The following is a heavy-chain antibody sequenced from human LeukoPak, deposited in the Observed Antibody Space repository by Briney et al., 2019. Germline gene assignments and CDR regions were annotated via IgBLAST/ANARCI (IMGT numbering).Heavy chain of an antibody. Sequence: PSETLSLTCTVSGGSTSSYYWSWIRQPPGKGLEWIGYIYTSGSTNYNPSLKSRVTISVDTSENQFSLKLSSVTAADTAVCYCARLTYDFWSDHQYYYYMDVWGEGTTVTVSS. J-gene: IGHJ6*03. CDR1: GGSTSSYY. D-gene: IGHD3-3*01. V-gene: IGHV4-4*09. CDR3: ARLTYDFWSDHQYYYYMDV. CDR2: IYTSGST.